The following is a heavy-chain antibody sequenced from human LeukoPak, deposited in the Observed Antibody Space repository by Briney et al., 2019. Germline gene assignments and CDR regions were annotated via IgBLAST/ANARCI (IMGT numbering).Heavy chain of an antibody. CDR3: ARGHVPGSTRHWDF. J-gene: IGHJ4*02. CDR1: GFTFSSHW. CDR2: IRGDESEI. D-gene: IGHD3-10*01. V-gene: IGHV3-74*01. Sequence: GGSLRLSCEASGFTFSSHWMHWIRQVPGKGLVWVARIRGDESEIDYADSVRGRFTISRDNAKNTLYLQMNRLRVEDTAVYFCARGHVPGSTRHWDFWGQGTLVTVSS.